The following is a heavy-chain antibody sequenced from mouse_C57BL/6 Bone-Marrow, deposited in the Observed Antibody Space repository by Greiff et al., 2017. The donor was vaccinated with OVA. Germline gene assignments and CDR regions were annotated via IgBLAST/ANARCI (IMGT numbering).Heavy chain of an antibody. V-gene: IGHV1-62-2*01. J-gene: IGHJ4*01. Sequence: QVQLQQSGAELVKPGASVKLSCKASGYTFTEYTIHWVKQRTGQGLEWIGWFYPGSGSIRYNEKFKDKATLTADKSSSTVYMELSRLTSEDSAVYFCARHEVAYYSNYGAMDYWGQGTSVTVSS. CDR3: ARHEVAYYSNYGAMDY. D-gene: IGHD2-5*01. CDR1: GYTFTEYT. CDR2: FYPGSGSI.